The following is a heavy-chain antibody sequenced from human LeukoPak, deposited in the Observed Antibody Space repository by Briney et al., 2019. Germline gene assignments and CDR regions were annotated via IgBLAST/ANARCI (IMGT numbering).Heavy chain of an antibody. J-gene: IGHJ4*02. CDR1: GYTFTNYY. V-gene: IGHV1-2*02. Sequence: ASVKVSCKASGYTFTNYYIHWVRQAPGQGPEWMGWINPNRGGANFARKFQGRVTMTRDTSISTAYMELSSLRSDDTAVYYCASAPMTTLWVALYWGQGTLVTVSS. D-gene: IGHD3-16*01. CDR2: INPNRGGA. CDR3: ASAPMTTLWVALY.